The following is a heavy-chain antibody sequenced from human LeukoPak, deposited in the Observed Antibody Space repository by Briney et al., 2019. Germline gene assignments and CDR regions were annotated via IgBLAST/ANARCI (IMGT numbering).Heavy chain of an antibody. D-gene: IGHD3-22*01. V-gene: IGHV3-74*01. Sequence: GSLRLSCAASGFTFSSYWMHWVRQGPGKGLVWVSRINSDGSTTRYADSVKGRFTISRDNAKNTLYLQMNSLRAEDTAVYYCARSHYYDSSNFYYYYGMDVWGQGTTVTVSS. CDR3: ARSHYYDSSNFYYYYGMDV. CDR1: GFTFSSYW. CDR2: INSDGSTT. J-gene: IGHJ6*02.